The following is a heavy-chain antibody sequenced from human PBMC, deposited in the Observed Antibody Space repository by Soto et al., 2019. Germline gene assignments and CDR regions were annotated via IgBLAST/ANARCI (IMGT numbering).Heavy chain of an antibody. CDR1: GFTFSSYG. CDR3: AKDRAARTYYFDY. V-gene: IGHV3-30*18. Sequence: RRLSCAASGFTFSSYGMHWVRQAPGKGLEWVAVISYDGSNKYYADSVKGRFTISRDNSKNTLYLQMNSLRAEDTAVYYCAKDRAARTYYFDYWGQGTLVTVSS. CDR2: ISYDGSNK. D-gene: IGHD6-6*01. J-gene: IGHJ4*02.